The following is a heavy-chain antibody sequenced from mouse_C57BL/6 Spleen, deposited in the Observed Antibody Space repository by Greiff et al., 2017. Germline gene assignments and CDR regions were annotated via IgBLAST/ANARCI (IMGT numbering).Heavy chain of an antibody. J-gene: IGHJ3*01. V-gene: IGHV1-22*01. Sequence: EVQLVESGPELVKPGASGQMSCKASGYTFPDYNMHWVKQSHGKSLEWIGYINPNNGGTSYNQKFKGKATLTVNKSSSTAYMELRSLTSEDSAVYYCARSGTVAYGGQGPLVTVSA. CDR1: GYTFPDYN. CDR2: INPNNGGT. D-gene: IGHD4-1*01. CDR3: ARSGTVAY.